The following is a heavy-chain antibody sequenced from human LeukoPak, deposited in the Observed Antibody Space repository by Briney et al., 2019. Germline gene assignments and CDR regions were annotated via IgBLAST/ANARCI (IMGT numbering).Heavy chain of an antibody. D-gene: IGHD6-19*01. CDR1: GGSISSSSYY. CDR2: IYYSGST. Sequence: PSETLSLTCTVSGGSISSSSYYWGWIRQPPGKGLEWIGYIYYSGSTNYNPSLKSRVTISVDTSKNQFSLKLSSVTAADTAVYYCARHNPVAVRKKTFDYWGQGTLVTVSS. V-gene: IGHV4-61*05. J-gene: IGHJ4*02. CDR3: ARHNPVAVRKKTFDY.